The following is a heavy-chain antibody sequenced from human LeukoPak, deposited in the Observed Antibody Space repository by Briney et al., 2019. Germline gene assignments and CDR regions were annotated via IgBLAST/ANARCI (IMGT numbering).Heavy chain of an antibody. D-gene: IGHD2-15*01. J-gene: IGHJ6*02. V-gene: IGHV3-30-3*01. Sequence: GGPLRLSCAASGFTFSSYAMSWVRQAPGKGLEWVAVISYDGSNKYYADSVKGRFTISRDNSKNTLYLQMNSLRAEDTAVYYCAANGYCSGGSCYPQAYYYGMDVWGQGTTVTVSS. CDR3: AANGYCSGGSCYPQAYYYGMDV. CDR2: ISYDGSNK. CDR1: GFTFSSYA.